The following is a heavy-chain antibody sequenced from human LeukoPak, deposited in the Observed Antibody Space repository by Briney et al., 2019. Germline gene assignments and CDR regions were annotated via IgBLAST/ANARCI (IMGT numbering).Heavy chain of an antibody. D-gene: IGHD5/OR15-5a*01. Sequence: ASVKVSCKASGYTFIGYYLHWVRQAPGQGLEWMGWINPTSGGTNYAQKFQDRVTMTRGTSINTAYMELSRLRSDDTAVYYCARLVGLSTTASYWGQGTLVIVSS. J-gene: IGHJ4*02. V-gene: IGHV1-2*02. CDR3: ARLVGLSTTASY. CDR1: GYTFIGYY. CDR2: INPTSGGT.